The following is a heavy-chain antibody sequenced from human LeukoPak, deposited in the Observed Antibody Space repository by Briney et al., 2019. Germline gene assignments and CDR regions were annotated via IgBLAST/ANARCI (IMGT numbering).Heavy chain of an antibody. J-gene: IGHJ3*02. CDR2: IARDGSHT. Sequence: GGSLTLSCPAFGFTFSNYFMHWVRQAPGKGLEWLADIARDGSHTFYVESVKGRFTIPRDNSKKTLYLQMNSLGPEDTAVYFCARERQDTVIHSGAFDIWGQGTMVTVSS. CDR1: GFTFSNYF. CDR3: ARERQDTVIHSGAFDI. V-gene: IGHV3-30-3*01. D-gene: IGHD2-21*02.